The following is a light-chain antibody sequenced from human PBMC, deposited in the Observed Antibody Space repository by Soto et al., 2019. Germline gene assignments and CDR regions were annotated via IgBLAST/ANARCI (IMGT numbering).Light chain of an antibody. CDR2: VAS. CDR3: EQYGSAIT. V-gene: IGKV3-20*01. Sequence: EMVLTQSPGTLSLSPGERATLSCRASQSVSSSYLAWYQQKPGQAPRLLIYVASSRDTGIPDRFSGSGSGTDFTRNISRLEPEEFAVYYCEQYGSAITFGKGTRLEIK. J-gene: IGKJ5*01. CDR1: QSVSSSY.